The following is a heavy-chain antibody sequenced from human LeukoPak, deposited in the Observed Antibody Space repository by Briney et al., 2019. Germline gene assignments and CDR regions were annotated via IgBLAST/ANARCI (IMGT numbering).Heavy chain of an antibody. CDR3: ATPYCSGGSCPYYFDY. CDR1: GGTFSSYG. J-gene: IGHJ4*02. D-gene: IGHD2-15*01. CDR2: IIPILGIA. V-gene: IGHV1-69*04. Sequence: ASVKVSCKASGGTFSSYGISWVRQAPGQGLEWMGRIIPILGIANYAQKFQGRVTITADKSTSTAYMELSSLRSEDTAVYYCATPYCSGGSCPYYFDYWGQGTLVTVSS.